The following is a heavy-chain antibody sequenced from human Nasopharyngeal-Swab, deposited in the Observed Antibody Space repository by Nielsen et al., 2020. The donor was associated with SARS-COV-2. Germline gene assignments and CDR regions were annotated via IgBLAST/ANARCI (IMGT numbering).Heavy chain of an antibody. CDR2: IRSKAYGGTT. CDR3: TRRFWDSSSPFYFDC. CDR1: GFTFGDYA. J-gene: IGHJ4*02. D-gene: IGHD6-13*01. V-gene: IGHV3-49*03. Sequence: GGSLRLSCTASGFTFGDYAMSWFRQAPGKGLEWVGFIRSKAYGGTTEYAASVKGRFTISRDDSKSIAYLQMNSLKTEDTAVYYCTRRFWDSSSPFYFDCWGQGTLVTVSS.